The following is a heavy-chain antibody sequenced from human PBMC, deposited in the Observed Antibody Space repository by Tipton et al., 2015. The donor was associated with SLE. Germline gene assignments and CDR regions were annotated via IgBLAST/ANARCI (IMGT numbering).Heavy chain of an antibody. CDR3: ARTGVGALDV. Sequence: LRLSCTVSGGSISSHYWSWIRQPPGKGLEWIGYIYYSGSTNYNPSLKSRVTISVDTSKNQFSLKLSSVTAADTAVYYCARTGVGALDVWGKGTTVTVSS. CDR2: IYYSGST. CDR1: GGSISSHY. V-gene: IGHV4-59*11. J-gene: IGHJ6*04. D-gene: IGHD3-16*01.